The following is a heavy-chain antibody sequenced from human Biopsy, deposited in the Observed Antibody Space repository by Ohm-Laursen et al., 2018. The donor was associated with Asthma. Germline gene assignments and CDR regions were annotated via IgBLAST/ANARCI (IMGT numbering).Heavy chain of an antibody. Sequence: SLRLSCAASGFTFSTYGMHWVRQAPGKGLEWVALMSYDGSIKDYADSVKGRFTISRDNSMNTLYLHMNSLRVEDTAVYYCARGLDYSGRSGFDYWGQGALVTVSS. CDR1: GFTFSTYG. CDR3: ARGLDYSGRSGFDY. CDR2: MSYDGSIK. D-gene: IGHD3-10*01. J-gene: IGHJ4*02. V-gene: IGHV3-30*03.